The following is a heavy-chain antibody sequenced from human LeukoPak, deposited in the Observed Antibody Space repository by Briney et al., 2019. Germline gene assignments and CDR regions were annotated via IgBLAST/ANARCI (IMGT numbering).Heavy chain of an antibody. J-gene: IGHJ6*02. CDR3: ARRGGSGSYYKGAPYYGMDV. D-gene: IGHD3-10*01. Sequence: GESLEISCKGSGYSFTSYWIGWVRQMPGKGLEWMGIIYPGDSDTRYSPSFQGQVTISADKSISTAFLQWSSLKASDTAMYYCARRGGSGSYYKGAPYYGMDVWGQGTTVTVSS. CDR2: IYPGDSDT. CDR1: GYSFTSYW. V-gene: IGHV5-51*01.